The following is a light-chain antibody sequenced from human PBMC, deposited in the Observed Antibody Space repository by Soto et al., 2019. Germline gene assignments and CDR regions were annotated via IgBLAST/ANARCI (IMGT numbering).Light chain of an antibody. CDR2: DVS. CDR3: SSYTSSSTLYV. J-gene: IGLJ1*01. CDR1: SSDVGGYNY. Sequence: QSVLTQPASVSGSPGQSITISCTGTSSDVGGYNYVSWYQQHPGKAPKLMIYDVSNRPSGVSNRFSGSKSGNTASLTISGLQAYDEADYYCSSYTSSSTLYVFGTGTKVTVL. V-gene: IGLV2-14*01.